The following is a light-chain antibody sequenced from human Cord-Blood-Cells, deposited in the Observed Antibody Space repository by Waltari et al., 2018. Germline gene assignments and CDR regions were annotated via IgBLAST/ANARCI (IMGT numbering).Light chain of an antibody. CDR3: GSYTNSSTVV. V-gene: IGLV2-14*01. CDR1: SSDVGGYNY. J-gene: IGLJ2*01. CDR2: DVS. Sequence: QSALTQPASVSGSPGQSITISCTGTSSDVGGYNYVSWYQQHPGKPPKLMIYDVSNRPSGVSTRFSGSTSGDTATLTISGLPSEGAADCYCGSYTNSSTVVFGGVTKRTVL.